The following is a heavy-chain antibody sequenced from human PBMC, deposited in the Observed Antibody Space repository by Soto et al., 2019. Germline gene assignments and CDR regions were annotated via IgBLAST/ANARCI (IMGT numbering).Heavy chain of an antibody. CDR3: ARHTGQGSPAVDWFDP. CDR1: GGSISSYY. CDR2: IYYSGST. V-gene: IGHV4-59*08. D-gene: IGHD3-10*01. Sequence: SETLSLTCTVSGGSISSYYWSWIRQPPGKGLEWIGYIYYSGSTNYNPSLKSRVTISVDTSKNQFSLKLSSVTAADTAVYYCARHTGQGSPAVDWFDPGGQGTLVTVSS. J-gene: IGHJ5*02.